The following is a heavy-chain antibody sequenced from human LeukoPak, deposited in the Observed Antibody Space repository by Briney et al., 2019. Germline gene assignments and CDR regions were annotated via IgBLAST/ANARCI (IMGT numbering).Heavy chain of an antibody. CDR1: GYTLTELS. J-gene: IGHJ6*02. CDR2: FDPEDGET. V-gene: IGHV1-24*01. Sequence: GASVKVSCKVSGYTLTELSMHWVRQAPGKGLEWMGGFDPEDGETIYAQKFQGRVTMTEDTSTDTAYMELSSLRSEDTAVYYCASGLWFGEFPTYGMDVWGQGTTVTVSS. D-gene: IGHD3-10*01. CDR3: ASGLWFGEFPTYGMDV.